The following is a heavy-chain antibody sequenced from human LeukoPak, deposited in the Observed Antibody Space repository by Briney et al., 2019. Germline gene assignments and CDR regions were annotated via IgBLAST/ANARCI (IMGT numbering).Heavy chain of an antibody. D-gene: IGHD6-13*01. CDR2: IKQNGRDK. Sequence: GGSLRLSCAASGFTFSSNYMSWVRQAPGKGLEWVANIKQNGRDKYYVDSVKGRFTISRDNAKNSLYLQMNSLRVEDTAVYYCAKDMEFLAAAFDYWGQGTLVTVSS. V-gene: IGHV3-7*01. CDR3: AKDMEFLAAAFDY. CDR1: GFTFSSNY. J-gene: IGHJ4*02.